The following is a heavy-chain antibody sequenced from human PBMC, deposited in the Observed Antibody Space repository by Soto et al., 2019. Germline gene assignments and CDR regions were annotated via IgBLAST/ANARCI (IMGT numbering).Heavy chain of an antibody. CDR3: ARGVVVPAAIRPRYYYMDV. D-gene: IGHD2-2*01. V-gene: IGHV1-69*02. J-gene: IGHJ6*03. CDR2: IIPILGIA. Sequence: SVKVSCKASGGTFSSYTISWVRQAPGQGLEWMGRIIPILGIANYAQKFQGRVTITADKSTSTAYMELSSLRSEDTAVYYCARGVVVPAAIRPRYYYMDVWGKGTTVTVSS. CDR1: GGTFSSYT.